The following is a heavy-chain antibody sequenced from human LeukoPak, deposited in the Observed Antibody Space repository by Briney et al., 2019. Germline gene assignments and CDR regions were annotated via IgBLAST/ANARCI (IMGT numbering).Heavy chain of an antibody. D-gene: IGHD1-1*01. CDR3: ARRGKTGPLNCFDP. CDR1: GGSISSSSYY. Sequence: SETLSLTCSVSGGSISSSSYYWGWIRQPPGKGLEWIGSVLYSGTTYNNPSLKSRITISVDTSKNQFSLKLSSVTAADTAVYYWARRGKTGPLNCFDPWGQEPWSPSPQ. V-gene: IGHV4-39*01. J-gene: IGHJ5*02. CDR2: VLYSGTT.